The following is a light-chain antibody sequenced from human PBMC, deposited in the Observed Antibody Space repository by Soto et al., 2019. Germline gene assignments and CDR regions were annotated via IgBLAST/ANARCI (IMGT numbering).Light chain of an antibody. V-gene: IGLV2-14*03. CDR2: DVS. Sequence: QSVLTQPASVSGSPGQSITISCTGTSSVIGAYNYVSWYQQHPGKAPKLMIYDVSDRPSGVSNRFSGSKSGNTASLTISGLQAEDEADYYCASYASSKTVLFGGGTKVTVL. CDR3: ASYASSKTVL. CDR1: SSVIGAYNY. J-gene: IGLJ2*01.